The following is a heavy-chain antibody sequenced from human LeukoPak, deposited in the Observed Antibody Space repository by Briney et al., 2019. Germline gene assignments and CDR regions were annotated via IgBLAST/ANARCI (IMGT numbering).Heavy chain of an antibody. J-gene: IGHJ4*02. V-gene: IGHV3-74*01. CDR1: GFSFSMYS. CDR2: IASDGSST. Sequence: GGSLRLSCAASGFSFSMYSMNWVRQAPGKGLVWVSRIASDGSSTTYADSVKGRFSISRDNAKNTLYLQMNSLRVEDTAVYYCARGRPHGNDYWGQGTLVTVSS. D-gene: IGHD4-23*01. CDR3: ARGRPHGNDY.